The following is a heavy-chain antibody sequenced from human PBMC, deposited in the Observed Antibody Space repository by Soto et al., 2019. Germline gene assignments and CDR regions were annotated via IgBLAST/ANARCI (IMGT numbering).Heavy chain of an antibody. V-gene: IGHV3-23*01. Sequence: EVQVLESGGGLVQPGGSLRLSCVGSGFTFINYAMNWVRQTPGKGLEWVSTISGGGDRAFDADTVKGRFTISRDNSKNTLNLQMNSLRADDTAVYYCARKVLGSTSRPDWWYFDLWGRGTLVTVSS. CDR2: ISGGGDRA. CDR3: ARKVLGSTSRPDWWYFDL. J-gene: IGHJ2*01. CDR1: GFTFINYA. D-gene: IGHD2-2*01.